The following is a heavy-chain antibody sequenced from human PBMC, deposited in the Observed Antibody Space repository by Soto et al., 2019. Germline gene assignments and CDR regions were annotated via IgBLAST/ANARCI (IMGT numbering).Heavy chain of an antibody. CDR3: VRATYFSDSSGYTRCLDY. CDR2: SRDKLQGYST. D-gene: IGHD3-22*01. V-gene: IGHV3-72*01. J-gene: IGHJ4*02. CDR1: GITLSDHY. Sequence: WGSLRLSCAGSGITLSDHYTDWVRQAPGKGLGWFGRSRDKLQGYSTAYAASVKGRFTTSRDASKNSAYLQMNSLKTEDTAVYYCVRATYFSDSSGYTRCLDYCGQGTLVTVPS.